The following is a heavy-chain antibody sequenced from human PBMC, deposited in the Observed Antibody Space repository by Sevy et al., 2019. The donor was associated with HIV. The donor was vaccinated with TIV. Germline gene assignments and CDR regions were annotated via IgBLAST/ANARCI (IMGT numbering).Heavy chain of an antibody. V-gene: IGHV1-18*01. J-gene: IGHJ1*01. CDR1: GYTFINYG. D-gene: IGHD1-26*01. CDR3: ARSPSGSQGPGQYFQH. Sequence: ASVKVSCKASGYTFINYGITWVRQAPGQGLEWMGWISRYNTNYAQKLQGRVTMTTDTSTSTVYMDLRSLRSDDTAVYYCARSPSGSQGPGQYFQHWGQGTLVTVSS. CDR2: ISRYNT.